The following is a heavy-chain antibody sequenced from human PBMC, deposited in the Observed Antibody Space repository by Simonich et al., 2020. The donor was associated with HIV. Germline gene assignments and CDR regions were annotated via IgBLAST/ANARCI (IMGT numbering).Heavy chain of an antibody. Sequence: QVQLQQWGAGLLKPSETLSLTCAVYGGSFSGYYWSWIRQPPGKGREWIGEVNHSRSTNYNPSLKSRVTISVDTSKNQFSLKLSSVTAADTAVYYCARGFYQRLYYFDYWGQGTLVTVSS. CDR3: ARGFYQRLYYFDY. CDR2: VNHSRST. CDR1: GGSFSGYY. V-gene: IGHV4-34*01. J-gene: IGHJ4*02. D-gene: IGHD2-2*01.